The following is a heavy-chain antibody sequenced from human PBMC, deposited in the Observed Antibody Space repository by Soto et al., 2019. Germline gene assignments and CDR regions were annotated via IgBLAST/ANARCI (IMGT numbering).Heavy chain of an antibody. J-gene: IGHJ6*03. Sequence: GGSLRLSCAASGFTFSSYSMNWVRQAPGKGLEWVSSISSSSSYIYYADSVKGRFTISRDNAKNSLYLQMNSLRAEDTAVYYCARGRGALESYYYYMDFWGKGTTVTVSS. CDR3: ARGRGALESYYYYMDF. V-gene: IGHV3-21*01. D-gene: IGHD3-3*01. CDR2: ISSSSSYI. CDR1: GFTFSSYS.